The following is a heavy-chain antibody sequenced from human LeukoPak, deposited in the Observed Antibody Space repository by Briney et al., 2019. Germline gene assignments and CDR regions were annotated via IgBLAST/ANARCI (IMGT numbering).Heavy chain of an antibody. V-gene: IGHV3-7*01. D-gene: IGHD2-15*01. CDR2: IKQDGSEK. CDR1: GFAFSGYW. Sequence: GGSLRLSCEASGFAFSGYWMSWVRQAPGKGLEWVANIKQDGSEKYYVDSVKGRFTISRDNAQNSLYLQINSLRAEDTAVYYCARDFFHSGASRPFDYWGQGTLVTVSS. J-gene: IGHJ4*02. CDR3: ARDFFHSGASRPFDY.